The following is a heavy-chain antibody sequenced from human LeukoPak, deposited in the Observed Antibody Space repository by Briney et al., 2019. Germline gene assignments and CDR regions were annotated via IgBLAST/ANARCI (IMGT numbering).Heavy chain of an antibody. V-gene: IGHV4-30-4*01. CDR1: GGSISSGDYY. CDR3: VRGIAAAFDY. Sequence: PSETLSLTCTVSGGSISSGDYYWSWIRQPPGKGLEWIGYIYYSGSTYCNPSLKSRVTISVDTSKNQFSLKLSSVTAADTAVYYCVRGIAAAFDYWGQGTLVTVSS. CDR2: IYYSGST. D-gene: IGHD6-13*01. J-gene: IGHJ4*02.